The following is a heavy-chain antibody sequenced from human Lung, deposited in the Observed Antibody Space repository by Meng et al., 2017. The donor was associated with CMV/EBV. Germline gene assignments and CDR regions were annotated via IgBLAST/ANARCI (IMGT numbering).Heavy chain of an antibody. Sequence: SXTXSLXCTVSGGSISSSSYYWSWIRQHPGKGPEWIGYVFHTGATYYSPSLNSRLTLSLDTSKNQFSLKLSSVTAADTAVYYCARDSLYEPKYGTDVGGPGTXVTVSS. CDR1: GGSISSSSYY. D-gene: IGHD5/OR15-5a*01. J-gene: IGHJ6*02. CDR3: ARDSLYEPKYGTDV. CDR2: VFHTGAT. V-gene: IGHV4-31*03.